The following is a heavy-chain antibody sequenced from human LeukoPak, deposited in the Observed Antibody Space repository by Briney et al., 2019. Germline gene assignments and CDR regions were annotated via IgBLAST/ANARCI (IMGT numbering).Heavy chain of an antibody. CDR3: AKDGRYCSGGRCYSDYGGFDF. CDR1: GFTVSTNY. Sequence: GGSLRLSCAASGFTVSTNYMNWVRQAPGKGLEWVSIIYSDGSTYYADSVKGRFTISRDNSKNTLYFQMNSLRAEDTAVYYCAKDGRYCSGGRCYSDYGGFDFWGQGTLVTVSS. V-gene: IGHV3-66*01. D-gene: IGHD2-15*01. CDR2: IYSDGST. J-gene: IGHJ4*02.